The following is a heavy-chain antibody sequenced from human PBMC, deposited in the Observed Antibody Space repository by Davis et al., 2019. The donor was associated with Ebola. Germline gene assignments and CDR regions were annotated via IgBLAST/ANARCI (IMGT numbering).Heavy chain of an antibody. CDR2: IIPIIARE. J-gene: IGHJ4*02. CDR3: ARGDIVTDQVEYFDY. CDR1: GYTFTNFY. V-gene: IGHV1-69*13. Sequence: SVKVSCKASGYTFTNFYVHWVRQAPGQGLEWVGGIIPIIAREDYAQKFQGRVTISADASTDTAYMELSSLRSEDTAIYYCARGDIVTDQVEYFDYWGQGTLVTVSS. D-gene: IGHD5-12*01.